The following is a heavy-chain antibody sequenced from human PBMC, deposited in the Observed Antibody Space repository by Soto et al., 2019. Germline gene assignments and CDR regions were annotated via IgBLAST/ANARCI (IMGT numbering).Heavy chain of an antibody. D-gene: IGHD3-9*01. CDR2: ISASGDTT. CDR3: AAQDSGYFVPFDF. V-gene: IGHV3-23*01. J-gene: IGHJ4*02. Sequence: EVQLLESGGGLVQPGGSLRLSCAASGFSFSTCAVSWVRQAPGKGLEWVSSISASGDTTHYAESVRGRFTISRDNSRNTLHLKMSSLTPGNTARESCAAQDSGYFVPFDFWGRGPLVT. CDR1: GFSFSTCA.